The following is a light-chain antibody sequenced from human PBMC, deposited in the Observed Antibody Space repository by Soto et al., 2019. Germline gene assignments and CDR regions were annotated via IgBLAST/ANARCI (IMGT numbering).Light chain of an antibody. CDR2: DVS. CDR3: SSYTRGTTLV. Sequence: QSALTQPASVSGSPGQSITISCTGTSSDVGNYNYVSWYQQYPGKAPRLMIYDVSNRPSGVSNRFSGSKSANTASLTISGLQAEDEADYYCSSYTRGTTLVFGGGTKLTVL. CDR1: SSDVGNYNY. J-gene: IGLJ2*01. V-gene: IGLV2-14*03.